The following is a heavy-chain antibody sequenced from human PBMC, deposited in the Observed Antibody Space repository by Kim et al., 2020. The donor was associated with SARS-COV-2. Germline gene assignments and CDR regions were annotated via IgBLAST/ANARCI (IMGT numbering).Heavy chain of an antibody. Sequence: GWSLRLSCAASGFTFSNAWMSWVRQAPGKGLEWVGRIKSKADGGTTDYAAPVKDRFTISRDDSKKTLYLQMNSLKTEDTAVYYCTTETYYYGKGYWGQGTLVTVSS. CDR1: GFTFSNAW. CDR3: TTETYYYGKGY. CDR2: IKSKADGGTT. J-gene: IGHJ4*02. V-gene: IGHV3-15*01. D-gene: IGHD3-10*01.